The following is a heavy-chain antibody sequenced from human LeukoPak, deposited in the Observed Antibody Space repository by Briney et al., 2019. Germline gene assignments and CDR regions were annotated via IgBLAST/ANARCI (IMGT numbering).Heavy chain of an antibody. CDR3: ARGGPWQTAP. CDR2: IFYSGST. CDR1: GASINSYY. D-gene: IGHD3-16*01. V-gene: IGHV4-59*01. Sequence: SETLSLTCTVSGASINSYYWSWIRQSPGKGLEWIGHIFYSGSTNYNPSLKSRVTISVDRPKRQFSLKVTSVTAADTAIYYCARGGPWQTAPGGQGFLVPVSS. J-gene: IGHJ5*02.